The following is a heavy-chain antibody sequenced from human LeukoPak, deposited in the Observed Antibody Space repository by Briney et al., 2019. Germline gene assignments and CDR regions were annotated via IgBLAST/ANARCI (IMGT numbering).Heavy chain of an antibody. Sequence: GGSLRLSCAASGFTFSTYVVNWVRQAPGKGLEWVSTITGSGGSTYYADSVKGRFTISRDNSKNTLYLQMNSLRAEDTAVYYCARDLYGWTYWGQGTLVTVSS. CDR3: ARDLYGWTY. CDR2: ITGSGGST. V-gene: IGHV3-23*01. CDR1: GFTFSTYV. J-gene: IGHJ4*02. D-gene: IGHD3-16*01.